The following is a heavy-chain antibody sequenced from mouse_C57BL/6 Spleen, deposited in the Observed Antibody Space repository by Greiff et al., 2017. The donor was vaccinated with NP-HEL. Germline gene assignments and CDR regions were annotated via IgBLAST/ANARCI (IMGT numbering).Heavy chain of an antibody. D-gene: IGHD2-1*01. CDR2: IHPNSGST. CDR1: GYTFTSYW. Sequence: VQLQQPGAELVKPGASVKLSCKASGYTFTSYWMHWVKQRPGQCLEWIGMIHPNSGSTNYNEKFKSKATLTVDKSSSTAYMQLSSLTSEDSAVYYCARGGYYGNYDWAMDYWGQGTSVTVSS. V-gene: IGHV1-64*01. CDR3: ARGGYYGNYDWAMDY. J-gene: IGHJ4*01.